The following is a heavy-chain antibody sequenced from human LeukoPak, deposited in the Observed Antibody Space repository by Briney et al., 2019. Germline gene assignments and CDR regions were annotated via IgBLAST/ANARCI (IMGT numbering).Heavy chain of an antibody. CDR3: AGGDYFGSGSARRHWFDP. CDR2: IVQDGRET. Sequence: GGSLRLSCAASGFTFTHYCMHWVRQAPGKGLEWVAFIVQDGRETYYVDSVKGRFTISRDNAKNSLYLQMNSLGAEDTAVYYCAGGDYFGSGSARRHWFDPWGRGTLVTVSS. J-gene: IGHJ5*02. V-gene: IGHV3-7*04. CDR1: GFTFTHYC. D-gene: IGHD3-10*01.